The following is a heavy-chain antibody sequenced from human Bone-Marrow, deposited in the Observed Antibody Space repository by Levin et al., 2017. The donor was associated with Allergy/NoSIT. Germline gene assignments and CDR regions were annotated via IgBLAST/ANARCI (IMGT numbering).Heavy chain of an antibody. CDR3: ARDLVDTAMVTSRPYGMDV. V-gene: IGHV1-69*01. CDR2: IIPIFGTA. Sequence: KISCKASGGTFSSYAISWVRQAPGQGLEWMGGIIPIFGTANYAQKFQGRVTITADESTSTAYMELSSLRSEDTAVYYCARDLVDTAMVTSRPYGMDVWGQGTTVTVSS. J-gene: IGHJ6*02. D-gene: IGHD5-18*01. CDR1: GGTFSSYA.